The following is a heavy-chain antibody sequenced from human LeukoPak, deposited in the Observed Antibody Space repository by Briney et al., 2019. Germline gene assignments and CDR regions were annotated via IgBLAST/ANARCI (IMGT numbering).Heavy chain of an antibody. CDR1: GFTVISNY. Sequence: GGSLRLSCAASGFTVISNYMSWVRQAPGKGLEWVSVIYSGGSTYYADSVKGRFTISRDNSKNTLYLQMNSLRAEDTAVYYCASTVTTPYYYYGMDVWGQGTTVTVSS. D-gene: IGHD4-17*01. J-gene: IGHJ6*02. V-gene: IGHV3-66*01. CDR2: IYSGGST. CDR3: ASTVTTPYYYYGMDV.